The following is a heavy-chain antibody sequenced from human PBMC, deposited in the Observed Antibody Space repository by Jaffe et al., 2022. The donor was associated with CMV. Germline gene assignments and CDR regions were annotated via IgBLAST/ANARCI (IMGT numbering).Heavy chain of an antibody. V-gene: IGHV3-15*01. CDR3: TTDWATVTTGRIDY. D-gene: IGHD4-17*01. CDR2: IKSKTDGGTT. J-gene: IGHJ4*02. Sequence: EVQLVESGGGLVKPGGSLRLSCAASGFTFSNAWMSWVRQAPGKGLEWVGRIKSKTDGGTTDYAAPVKGRFTISRDDSKNTLYLQMNSLKTEDTAVYYCTTDWATVTTGRIDYWGQGTLVTVSS. CDR1: GFTFSNAW.